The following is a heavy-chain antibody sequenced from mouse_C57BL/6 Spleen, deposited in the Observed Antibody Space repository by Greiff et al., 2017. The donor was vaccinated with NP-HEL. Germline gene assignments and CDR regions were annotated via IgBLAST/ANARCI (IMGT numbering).Heavy chain of an antibody. Sequence: EVQGVESGGGLVKPGGSLKLSCAASGFTFSSYAMSWIRQTPEKRLEWVATISDGGSYTYYPDNVKGRFTISRDNAKNNLYLQMSHLKSEDTAMYYCARGSYSNYFYYAMDYWGQGTSVTVSS. CDR1: GFTFSSYA. J-gene: IGHJ4*01. CDR2: ISDGGSYT. CDR3: ARGSYSNYFYYAMDY. D-gene: IGHD2-5*01. V-gene: IGHV5-4*01.